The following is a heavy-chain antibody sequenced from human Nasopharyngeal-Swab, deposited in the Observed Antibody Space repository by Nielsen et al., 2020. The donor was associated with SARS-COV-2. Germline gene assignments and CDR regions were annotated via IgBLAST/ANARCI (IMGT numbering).Heavy chain of an antibody. CDR3: ARYAFGDIVVVPAARGMDV. CDR2: INHSGST. J-gene: IGHJ6*02. CDR1: GFTFSTYG. V-gene: IGHV4-34*01. Sequence: GSLRLSCAASGFTFSTYGMHWVRQPPGKGLEWIGEINHSGSTDYNPSLKSRVTISGDTTKNQFSLKVSSVTAADTAVYYCARYAFGDIVVVPAARGMDVWGQGTTVTVSS. D-gene: IGHD2-2*01.